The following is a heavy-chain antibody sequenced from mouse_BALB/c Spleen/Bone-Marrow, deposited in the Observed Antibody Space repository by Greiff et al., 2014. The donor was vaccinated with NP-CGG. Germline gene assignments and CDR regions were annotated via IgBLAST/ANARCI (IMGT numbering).Heavy chain of an antibody. J-gene: IGHJ3*01. CDR1: GYTFTSYY. D-gene: IGHD3-3*01. Sequence: QVQLQQSGTELVKPGASVKLSCKASGYTFTSYYMFWVKQRPGQGLEWIGEINPSNGGTVFNEKFKSKVTLTVDKSSNTAYIQLSGLTSEDSAVYYCIRSAGTGFAYWGQGTLVTVS. V-gene: IGHV1-53*01. CDR3: IRSAGTGFAY. CDR2: INPSNGGT.